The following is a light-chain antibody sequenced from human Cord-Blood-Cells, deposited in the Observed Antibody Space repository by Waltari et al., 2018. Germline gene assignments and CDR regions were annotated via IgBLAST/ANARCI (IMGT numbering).Light chain of an antibody. J-gene: IGKJ3*01. Sequence: EIVITHSPDSLAVSLGERATINCKSSKSVLYSSNNKNYLAWYQQKPGQPPKLLIYWASTRESGVPDRFSGSGSGTDFTLTISSLQAEDVAVYYCQQYYSTLFTFGPGTKVDIK. CDR2: WAS. CDR3: QQYYSTLFT. V-gene: IGKV4-1*01. CDR1: KSVLYSSNNKNY.